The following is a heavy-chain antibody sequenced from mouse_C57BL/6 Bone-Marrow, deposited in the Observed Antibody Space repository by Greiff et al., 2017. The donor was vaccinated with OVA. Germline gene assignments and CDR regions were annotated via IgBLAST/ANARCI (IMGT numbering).Heavy chain of an antibody. V-gene: IGHV1-54*01. Sequence: QVQLQQSGAELVRPGTSVKVSCKASGYAFTNYLIEWVKQRPGQGLEWIGVLNPGSGGTNYNEKFKGKATLTADKSSSTAYMQLSSLTSEDSAVYFCAREDRIYDGYPWFAYWGQGTLVTVSA. CDR3: AREDRIYDGYPWFAY. CDR2: LNPGSGGT. CDR1: GYAFTNYL. J-gene: IGHJ3*01. D-gene: IGHD2-3*01.